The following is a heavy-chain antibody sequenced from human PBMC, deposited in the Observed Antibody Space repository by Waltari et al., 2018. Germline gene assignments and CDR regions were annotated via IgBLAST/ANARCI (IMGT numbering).Heavy chain of an antibody. CDR2: ISGDGTKA. D-gene: IGHD2-2*01. CDR1: GFPFSNYW. CDR3: ARGSDVVEVPAANGVVIGP. V-gene: IGHV3-74*01. J-gene: IGHJ5*02. Sequence: EVQLVESGGGLVQPGGSLRLSCIASGFPFSNYWMPWVRQSPGKGLVWISRISGDGTKANYADSVQGRFIISRDSAKNILYLQMSNLRADDAALYYCARGSDVVEVPAANGVVIGPWGQGTLVTVSS.